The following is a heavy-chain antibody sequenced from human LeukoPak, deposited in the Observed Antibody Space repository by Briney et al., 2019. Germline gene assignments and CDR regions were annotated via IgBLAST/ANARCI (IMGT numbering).Heavy chain of an antibody. D-gene: IGHD2-21*02. CDR1: GRSISSYY. Sequence: SEPLSLTCTVSGRSISSYYWSGIRQPPGKGLEWIGYIYYGGSTNYNPSLKSRVTISVDTSKNQFSLKLSSVTAADTAVYYCARRGAYCGGDCYDAAFDIWGQGTMVTASS. CDR2: IYYGGST. V-gene: IGHV4-59*08. CDR3: ARRGAYCGGDCYDAAFDI. J-gene: IGHJ3*02.